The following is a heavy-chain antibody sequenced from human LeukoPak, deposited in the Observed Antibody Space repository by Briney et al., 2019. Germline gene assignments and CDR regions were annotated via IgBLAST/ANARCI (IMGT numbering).Heavy chain of an antibody. J-gene: IGHJ1*01. D-gene: IGHD1-26*01. CDR2: IYYSGST. CDR1: GGSISSSSYY. Sequence: SETLSLTCTVSGGSISSSSYYWGWIRQPPGKGLEWIGSIYYSGSTYYNPSLKSRVTISVDTSKNQFSLKLSSVTAADTAVYYCARVGSGSYYDFILVHHWGQGTLVTVSS. V-gene: IGHV4-39*01. CDR3: ARVGSGSYYDFILVHH.